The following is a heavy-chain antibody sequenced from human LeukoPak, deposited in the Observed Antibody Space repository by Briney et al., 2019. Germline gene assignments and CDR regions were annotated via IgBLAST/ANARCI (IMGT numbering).Heavy chain of an antibody. CDR2: IIPILSIA. CDR3: AGGYYYDSSSN. D-gene: IGHD3-22*01. Sequence: SVKVSCKASGGTFSSYAISWVRQAPGQGLEWMGRIIPILSIANYAQKFQGRVTITADKSTSTAYMELSSLRSEDTAVYYCAGGYYYDSSSNWGQGTLVTVSS. CDR1: GGTFSSYA. J-gene: IGHJ4*02. V-gene: IGHV1-69*04.